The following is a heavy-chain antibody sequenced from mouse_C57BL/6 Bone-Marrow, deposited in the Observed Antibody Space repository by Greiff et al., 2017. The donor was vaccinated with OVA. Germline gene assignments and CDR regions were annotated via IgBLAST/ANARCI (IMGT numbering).Heavy chain of an antibody. Sequence: EVKLMESEGGLVQPGSSMKLSCTASGFTFSDYYMAWVRQVPEKGLEWVANINYDGSSTYYLDSLKSRFIISRDNAKNILYLQMSSLKSEDTATYYCAREKGYDYYAMDYWGQGTSVTVSS. CDR2: INYDGSST. J-gene: IGHJ4*01. CDR1: GFTFSDYY. CDR3: AREKGYDYYAMDY. V-gene: IGHV5-16*01.